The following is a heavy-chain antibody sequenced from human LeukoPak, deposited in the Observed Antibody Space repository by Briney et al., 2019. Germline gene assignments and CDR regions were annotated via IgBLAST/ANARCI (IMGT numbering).Heavy chain of an antibody. J-gene: IGHJ5*02. CDR2: ISDSGCST. Sequence: PGGSLRLSCAASGFTFSSYAMSWVRRAPGKGLEWVSAISDSGCSTYYADSVKGRFTISRDNSKNTLYLQMNSLRAEYTPVYYCAKDFPARRLASWFDPCGHVTLVTVSS. CDR1: GFTFSSYA. V-gene: IGHV3-23*01. D-gene: IGHD2-2*01. CDR3: AKDFPARRLASWFDP.